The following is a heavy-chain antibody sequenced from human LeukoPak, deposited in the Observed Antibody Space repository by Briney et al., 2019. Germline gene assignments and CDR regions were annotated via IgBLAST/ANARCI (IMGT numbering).Heavy chain of an antibody. V-gene: IGHV3-48*03. J-gene: IGHJ6*03. D-gene: IGHD3-22*01. CDR2: ISSSGSTI. CDR3: ARGTIADYYDSSGYSYYYHYYMDV. CDR1: GFTFSSYE. Sequence: PGGSLRLSCAASGFTFSSYEMNWVRQAPGKGLEWVSYISSSGSTIYYADSVKGRFTISRDNAKNSLDLQMNSLRAGDTAVYYCARGTIADYYDSSGYSYYYHYYMDVWGKGTTVTISS.